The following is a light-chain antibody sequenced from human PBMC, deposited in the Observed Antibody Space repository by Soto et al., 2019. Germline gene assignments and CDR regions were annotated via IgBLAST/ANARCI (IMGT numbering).Light chain of an antibody. CDR3: QQNYSTPIA. CDR1: QSINRD. CDR2: AAF. V-gene: IGKV1-39*01. Sequence: DIQMTQSPFSLSASVGDRVTITCRASQSINRDLNWYQQKPGKAPNLLIYAAFTLESGVPSRFSGSGSGTDFTLTISSLQLEDFATYYCQQNYSTPIAFGGGTKVDIK. J-gene: IGKJ4*01.